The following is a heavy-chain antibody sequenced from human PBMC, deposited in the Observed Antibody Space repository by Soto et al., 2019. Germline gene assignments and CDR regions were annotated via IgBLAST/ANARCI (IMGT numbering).Heavy chain of an antibody. V-gene: IGHV3-23*01. J-gene: IGHJ6*02. CDR1: GFTFSSYA. D-gene: IGHD4-17*01. CDR2: ISGSGGST. Sequence: GGSLRLSCAASGFTFSSYAMSWVRQAPGKGLEWVSAISGSGGSTYYADSVKGRFTISRDNSKNTLYLQMNSLRAEDTAVYYCAKVNGDYGRYYYGMDVWGQGTTVTVSS. CDR3: AKVNGDYGRYYYGMDV.